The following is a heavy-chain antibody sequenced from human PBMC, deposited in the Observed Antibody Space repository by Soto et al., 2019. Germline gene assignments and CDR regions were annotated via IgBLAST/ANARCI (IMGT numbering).Heavy chain of an antibody. CDR2: IDLSSAYI. D-gene: IGHD3-10*01. J-gene: IGHJ4*02. CDR1: GFTFSSYA. Sequence: EVQLLESGGGLVQPGGSLRLSCAGSGFTFSSYAMGWVRQAPGKGLEWVSGIDLSSAYISYADSVEGRFTISRDNSKNTLYLQMNSLRAEDTAVYYCAKIGSRSENFDYWGQGTLVTLSS. V-gene: IGHV3-23*01. CDR3: AKIGSRSENFDY.